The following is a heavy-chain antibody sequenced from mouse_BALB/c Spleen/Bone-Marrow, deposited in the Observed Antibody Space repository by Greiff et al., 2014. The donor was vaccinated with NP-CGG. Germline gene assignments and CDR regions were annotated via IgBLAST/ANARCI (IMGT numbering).Heavy chain of an antibody. J-gene: IGHJ3*01. CDR3: ASYYHGSSYGFAY. Sequence: EVKVVESGAELVKPGASVKLSCTASGLNIKDTYMHWVKQRPEQGLEWIGRIDPANGNTKYDPKFQGKATITADTSSNTAYLQLSSLTSEDTAVYYCASYYHGSSYGFAYWGQGALVTVSA. CDR1: GLNIKDTY. D-gene: IGHD1-1*01. CDR2: IDPANGNT. V-gene: IGHV14-3*02.